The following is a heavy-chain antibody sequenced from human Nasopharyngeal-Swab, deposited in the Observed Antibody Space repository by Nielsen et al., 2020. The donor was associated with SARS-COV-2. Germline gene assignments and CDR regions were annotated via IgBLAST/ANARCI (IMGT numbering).Heavy chain of an antibody. CDR2: ISAYNGNT. V-gene: IGHV1-18*01. CDR1: GYTFTSYG. D-gene: IGHD3-10*01. CDR3: ARDLGAWFGELLGDAFDI. Sequence: ASVKVSCKASGYTFTSYGISWVRQAPGQGLEWMGWISAYNGNTNYAQKLQGRVTMTTDTSTSTAYMELRSLRSDDTAVYYCARDLGAWFGELLGDAFDIWGQGTMATVSS. J-gene: IGHJ3*02.